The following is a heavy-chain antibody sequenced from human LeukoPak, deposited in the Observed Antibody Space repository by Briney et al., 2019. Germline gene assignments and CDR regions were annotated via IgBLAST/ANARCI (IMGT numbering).Heavy chain of an antibody. D-gene: IGHD2-15*01. J-gene: IGHJ4*02. Sequence: PGGSLRLSCAASGFTFSSYWMSWVRQAPGKGLEWVANIKQDGSEKYYVDSVKGRFTISRDNAKNSLYLQMNSLRAEDTAVYYCARDRNVVVGGGFDYWGQGTLVTVSS. CDR2: IKQDGSEK. CDR1: GFTFSSYW. V-gene: IGHV3-7*01. CDR3: ARDRNVVVGGGFDY.